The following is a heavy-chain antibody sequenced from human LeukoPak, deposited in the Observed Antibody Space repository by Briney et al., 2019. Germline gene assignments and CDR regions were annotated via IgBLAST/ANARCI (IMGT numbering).Heavy chain of an antibody. D-gene: IGHD3-22*01. V-gene: IGHV1-2*02. CDR3: LLGSNTRSSSGKQGDY. CDR1: GYTFTGYY. J-gene: IGHJ4*02. CDR2: INPNSGGT. Sequence: ASVKVSCKASGYTFTGYYMHWVRQAPGQGLEWMGWINPNSGGTNYAQKFQGRVTMTRDTSISTAYMELSRLRSDDTAVYYCLLGSNTRSSSGKQGDYWGQGTLVTVSS.